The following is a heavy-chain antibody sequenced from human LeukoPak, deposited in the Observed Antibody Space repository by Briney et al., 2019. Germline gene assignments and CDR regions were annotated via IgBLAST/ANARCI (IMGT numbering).Heavy chain of an antibody. CDR3: VIIVTPADIDF. D-gene: IGHD3-3*01. V-gene: IGHV1-69*06. J-gene: IGHJ4*02. CDR2: IIPIFGKA. CDR1: GGTFSSYA. Sequence: SVKVSCKASGGTFSSYAISWVRQAPGQGLEWMGWIIPIFGKANYAQKFQGRVTITADTSTSTAYMELSSRRSQDTAVYYVVIIVTPADIDFWGQGTLVTVSS.